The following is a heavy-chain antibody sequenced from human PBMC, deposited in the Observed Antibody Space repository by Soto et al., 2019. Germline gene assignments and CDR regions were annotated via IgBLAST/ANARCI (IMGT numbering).Heavy chain of an antibody. CDR2: IIPLFGTA. J-gene: IGHJ4*02. CDR3: ARVMKGYSSGWYRNYFVY. D-gene: IGHD6-19*01. Sequence: ASVKVSCKTSGGTFSTYAIYWVRQAPGQGLEWMGAIIPLFGTADYAQKFQGRVTITADESTSTAYMELSSLRSEDTAVYYCARVMKGYSSGWYRNYFVYWGKGTLVTVSS. CDR1: GGTFSTYA. V-gene: IGHV1-69*13.